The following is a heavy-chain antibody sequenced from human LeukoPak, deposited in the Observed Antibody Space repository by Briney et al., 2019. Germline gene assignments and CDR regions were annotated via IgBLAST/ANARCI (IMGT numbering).Heavy chain of an antibody. D-gene: IGHD4-17*01. J-gene: IGHJ4*02. CDR1: GGTFSSYA. CDR3: ARAGAGGNYGDSPHD. CDR2: IIPIFGTA. Sequence: GSSVKVSCKASGGTFSSYAISWVRQAPGQGLEWMGGIIPIFGTANYAQKFQGRVTITTDESTSTAYMELSNLRSEDTAVYYCARAGAGGNYGDSPHDWGQGTLVTVSS. V-gene: IGHV1-69*05.